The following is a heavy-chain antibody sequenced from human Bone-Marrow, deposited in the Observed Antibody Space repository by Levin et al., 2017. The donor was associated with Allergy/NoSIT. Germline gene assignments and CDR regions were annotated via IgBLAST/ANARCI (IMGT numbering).Heavy chain of an antibody. CDR3: ARVGGGSGRSYYYDYGMDV. J-gene: IGHJ6*02. CDR2: IYHSGST. CDR1: GGSISSSNW. Sequence: SETLSLTCAVSGGSISSSNWWSWVRQPPGKGLEWIGEIYHSGSTNYNPSLKSRVTISVDKSKNQFSLKLSSVTAADTAVYYCARVGGGSGRSYYYDYGMDVWGQGTTVTVSS. V-gene: IGHV4-4*02. D-gene: IGHD3-10*01.